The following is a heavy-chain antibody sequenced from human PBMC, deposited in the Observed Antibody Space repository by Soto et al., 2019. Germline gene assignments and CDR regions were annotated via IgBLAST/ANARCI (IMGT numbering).Heavy chain of an antibody. CDR2: IIPIFGTA. CDR1: GGTFSSYA. CDR3: ARVSVVVVAATQNWFDP. V-gene: IGHV1-69*12. D-gene: IGHD2-15*01. Sequence: QVQLVQSGAEVKKPGSSVKVSCKASGGTFSSYAISWVRQAPGQGLEWMGGIIPIFGTANYAQKIQGRVTITADESTSTGYMELSSLRSEDTAVYYCARVSVVVVAATQNWFDPLGQGTLVTVAS. J-gene: IGHJ5*02.